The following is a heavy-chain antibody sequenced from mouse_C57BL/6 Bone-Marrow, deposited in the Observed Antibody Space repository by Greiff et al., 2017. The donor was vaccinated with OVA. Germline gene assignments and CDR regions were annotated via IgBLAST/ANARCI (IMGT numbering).Heavy chain of an antibody. CDR3: ARRWWYYFDY. CDR1: GFTFSSYT. J-gene: IGHJ2*01. Sequence: DVKLVESGGGLVKPGGSLKLSCAASGFTFSSYTMSWVRQTPEKRLEWVATISGGGGNTYYPDSVKGRFTISRDNAKNTLYLQMSSLRPEDTALYYCARRWWYYFDYWGQGTTLTVSS. D-gene: IGHD1-1*02. V-gene: IGHV5-9*01. CDR2: ISGGGGNT.